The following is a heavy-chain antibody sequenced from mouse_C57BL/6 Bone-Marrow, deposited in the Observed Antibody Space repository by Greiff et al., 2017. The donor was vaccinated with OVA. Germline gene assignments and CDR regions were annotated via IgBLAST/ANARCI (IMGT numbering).Heavy chain of an antibody. D-gene: IGHD1-1*01. Sequence: EVKLQESGAELVRPGASVKLSCTASGFNIKDDYMHWVKQRPEQGLEWIGWIDPENGDTEYASKFQGKATITADSSSNTAYLQLSSLTSEDTAVYYCTLLLFAYWGQGTLVTVSA. CDR2: IDPENGDT. V-gene: IGHV14-4*01. CDR1: GFNIKDDY. J-gene: IGHJ3*01. CDR3: TLLLFAY.